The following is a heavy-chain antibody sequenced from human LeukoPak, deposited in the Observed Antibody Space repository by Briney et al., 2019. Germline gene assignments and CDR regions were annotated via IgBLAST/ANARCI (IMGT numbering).Heavy chain of an antibody. V-gene: IGHV3-53*01. CDR3: ARSGSYLYYFDY. J-gene: IGHJ4*02. Sequence: GGSLRLSCAASGFTVSSNYMSWVRQAPGKGLEWVSVIYSGGSTYYADSVKGRFTISRDNSKNTLYLQMNSPRAEDTAVYYCARSGSYLYYFDYWGQGTLVTVSS. CDR2: IYSGGST. D-gene: IGHD1-26*01. CDR1: GFTVSSNY.